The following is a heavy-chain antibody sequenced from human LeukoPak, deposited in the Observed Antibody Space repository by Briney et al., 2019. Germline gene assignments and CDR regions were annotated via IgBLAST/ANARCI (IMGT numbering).Heavy chain of an antibody. D-gene: IGHD1-1*01. CDR3: ARDDRNDRRSWFDP. Sequence: ASVKVSCKASGYTFTNYGVSWVRQAPGLGFEWMGWISGYNGNTKYAHKFRGRVTMTTDTSTSTAYMELMSLTSDDTAVYYCARDDRNDRRSWFDPWGQGSLVTVSS. V-gene: IGHV1-18*01. J-gene: IGHJ5*02. CDR2: ISGYNGNT. CDR1: GYTFTNYG.